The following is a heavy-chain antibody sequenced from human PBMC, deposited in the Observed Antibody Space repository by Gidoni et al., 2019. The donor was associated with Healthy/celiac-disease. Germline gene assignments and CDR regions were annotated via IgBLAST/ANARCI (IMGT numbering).Heavy chain of an antibody. CDR1: GFTFSSYA. CDR3: AKSGSPGGVWFDP. V-gene: IGHV3-23*01. J-gene: IGHJ5*02. Sequence: EVQLLESGGGLVQPGGSLRLPCAASGFTFSSYAISWVRQAQGKGLYWVSAISGSGVSTSYADSVKGRFTISRDNSKTTLYLQMNSLGAEETAVYYCAKSGSPGGVWFDPWGQGTLVTVSS. D-gene: IGHD1-26*01. CDR2: ISGSGVST.